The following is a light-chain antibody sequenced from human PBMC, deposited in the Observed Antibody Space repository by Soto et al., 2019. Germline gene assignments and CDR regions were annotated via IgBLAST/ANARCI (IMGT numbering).Light chain of an antibody. Sequence: VVEPQFRATLSVSPWERATLSLRASESVGRHLAWYHQKPGQAPKLLIFDASTRATGVPARFSGSGSGTEFTLTVSSLQSEDIAVYFCQQYNNWPPNFGQGTRLEIK. V-gene: IGKV3-15*01. CDR3: QQYNNWPPN. J-gene: IGKJ5*01. CDR1: ESVGRH. CDR2: DAS.